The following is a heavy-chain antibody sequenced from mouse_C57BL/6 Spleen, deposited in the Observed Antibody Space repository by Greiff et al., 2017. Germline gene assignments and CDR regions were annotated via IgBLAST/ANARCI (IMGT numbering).Heavy chain of an antibody. V-gene: IGHV1-82*01. J-gene: IGHJ1*03. Sequence: VQLQQSGPELVKPGASVKLSCKASGYAFSSSWMNWVKQRPGKGLEWIGRIYPGDGDTNYNGKFKGKATLTADKSSSTAYMQLSSLTSEDSAVYFGARGLTYYGSSGWYFDVWGTGTTVTVSS. D-gene: IGHD1-1*01. CDR2: IYPGDGDT. CDR1: GYAFSSSW. CDR3: ARGLTYYGSSGWYFDV.